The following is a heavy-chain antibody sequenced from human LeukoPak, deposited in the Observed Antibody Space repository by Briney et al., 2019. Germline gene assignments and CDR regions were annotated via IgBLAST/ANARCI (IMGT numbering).Heavy chain of an antibody. CDR2: INPSGGST. CDR3: ARVMSTVTTDRVYYFDY. CDR1: GYTFTSYY. Sequence: ASVKVSCKASGYTFTSYYMHWVRQAPGQGLEWMGIINPSGGSTSYAQKFQGRVTMTRDTSTSTVYMELSSLRSEDTAVYYCARVMSTVTTDRVYYFDYWGQGTLVTVSS. V-gene: IGHV1-46*01. D-gene: IGHD4-17*01. J-gene: IGHJ4*02.